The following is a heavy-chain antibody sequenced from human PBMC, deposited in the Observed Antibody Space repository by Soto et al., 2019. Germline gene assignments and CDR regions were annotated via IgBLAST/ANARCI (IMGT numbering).Heavy chain of an antibody. D-gene: IGHD3-16*02. CDR2: IYSGGST. J-gene: IGHJ6*03. CDR1: GFTVSSNY. CDR3: ARDHYDYIWGSYRYTVDYYYYYMDV. V-gene: IGHV3-66*01. Sequence: WGSLRLSCAASGFTVSSNYMSWVRQAPGKGLEWVSVIYSGGSTYYADSAKGRFTISRDNSKNTLYLQMNSLRAEDTAVYYCARDHYDYIWGSYRYTVDYYYYYMDVWGKGTTVTVSS.